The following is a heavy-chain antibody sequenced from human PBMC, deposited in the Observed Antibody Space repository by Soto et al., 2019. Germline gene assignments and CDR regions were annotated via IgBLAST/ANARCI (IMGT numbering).Heavy chain of an antibody. CDR2: IIPIFGTA. D-gene: IGHD1-1*01. Sequence: QVQLVQSGAEVKKPGSSMKVSCKASGGTFSSYAISWVRQAPGQGLEWMGGIIPIFGTANYAQKFQGRVTITADESTSTAYMELSSLRSEDTAVYYCASESPPLSTTGKTPGVYWGQGTLVTVSS. V-gene: IGHV1-69*01. CDR3: ASESPPLSTTGKTPGVY. CDR1: GGTFSSYA. J-gene: IGHJ4*02.